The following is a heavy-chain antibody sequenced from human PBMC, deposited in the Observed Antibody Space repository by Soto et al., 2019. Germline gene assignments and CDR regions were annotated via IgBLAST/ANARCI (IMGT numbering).Heavy chain of an antibody. D-gene: IGHD6-13*01. Sequence: GSGPTLANPTQTLTLTCTFSGVSLTTSGMCVSWIRQPPGKALEWLTLIDWDDDKYYSTYLKTRLTISKDTYKTQVVLTMTNMDPVDTATYYCARSVAAAGSYFDYWGQGTLVTVSS. V-gene: IGHV2-70*13. CDR1: GVSLTTSGMC. CDR2: IDWDDDK. J-gene: IGHJ4*02. CDR3: ARSVAAAGSYFDY.